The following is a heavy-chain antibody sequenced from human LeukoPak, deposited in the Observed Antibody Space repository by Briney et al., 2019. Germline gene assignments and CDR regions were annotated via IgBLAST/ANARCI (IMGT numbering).Heavy chain of an antibody. J-gene: IGHJ3*01. V-gene: IGHV1-18*01. CDR1: GYTFRNYG. CDR3: AKGRVIYYDTTGYRPDDSFDF. Sequence: ASVKVSCETSGYTFRNYGITWVRQAPGQGLEWMGWISTFNGHTKYTQSLRDRVTLTTDSSTSTIYMELRSLRSDDTAVYYCAKGRVIYYDTTGYRPDDSFDFWGQGTMITVSS. D-gene: IGHD3-22*01. CDR2: ISTFNGHT.